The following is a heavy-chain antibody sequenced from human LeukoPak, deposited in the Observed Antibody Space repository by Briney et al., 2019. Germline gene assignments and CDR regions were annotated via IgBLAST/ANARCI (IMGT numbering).Heavy chain of an antibody. Sequence: EASVKVSCKASGYTFIAYYMHWVRQAPGQGLEWMGWINPNTGGTKYAQEFQGRVTMTGDTSLSIVQMELRSLTADDTAMYYCATPVPGYGALDVWGQGTMVTVSS. CDR3: ATPVPGYGALDV. CDR2: INPNTGGT. J-gene: IGHJ3*01. D-gene: IGHD3-9*01. CDR1: GYTFIAYY. V-gene: IGHV1-2*02.